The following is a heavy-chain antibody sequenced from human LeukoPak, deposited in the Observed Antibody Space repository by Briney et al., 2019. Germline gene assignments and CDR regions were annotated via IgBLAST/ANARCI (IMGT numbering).Heavy chain of an antibody. CDR2: INPSGGST. CDR1: GYTFTSYY. J-gene: IGHJ6*04. D-gene: IGHD3-9*01. V-gene: IGHV1-46*01. Sequence: ASVKVSCKASGYTFTSYYMHWVRQAPGQGLEWMGIINPSGGSTSYAQKFQGRVTMTRDTSTSTVYMGLSSLRSEDTAVYYCAGGHYDILTGYTPGGMDVWGKGTTVTVSS. CDR3: AGGHYDILTGYTPGGMDV.